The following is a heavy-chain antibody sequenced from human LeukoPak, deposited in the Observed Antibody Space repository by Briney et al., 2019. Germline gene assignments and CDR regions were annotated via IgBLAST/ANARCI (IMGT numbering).Heavy chain of an antibody. CDR1: DYSISSGYY. CDR3: ARQYSDILTGYHRGELYWYFDL. V-gene: IGHV4-38-2*02. CDR2: IYHSGNT. J-gene: IGHJ2*01. Sequence: SETLSLTCTVSDYSISSGYYWGWIRQPPGKGLEWIGSIYHSGNTYYKPSLKSRVTISVDTSKNQFSLKLSSVTAADTAVYYCARQYSDILTGYHRGELYWYFDLWGRGTLVTVSS. D-gene: IGHD3-9*01.